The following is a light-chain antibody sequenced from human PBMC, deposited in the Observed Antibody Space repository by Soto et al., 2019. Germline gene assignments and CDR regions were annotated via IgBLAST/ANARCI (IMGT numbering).Light chain of an antibody. CDR1: NSNIGTNT. CDR2: TNN. CDR3: AAWDDSLGAYV. V-gene: IGLV1-44*01. J-gene: IGLJ1*01. Sequence: QSALTQPPSASATPGQRVTISCSGGNSNIGTNTVNWYQQLPGTAPRLLIYTNNQRPSGVPQRFSGSKTGTSASLAIGGLQSEDGADYYCAAWDDSLGAYVFGTGTNVTVL.